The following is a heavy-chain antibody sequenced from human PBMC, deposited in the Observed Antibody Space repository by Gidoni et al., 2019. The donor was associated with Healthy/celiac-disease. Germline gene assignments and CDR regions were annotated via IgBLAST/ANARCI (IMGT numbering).Heavy chain of an antibody. V-gene: IGHV1-2*02. Sequence: QVQLVQSGAEVKKPGASVTVSCKASGYTFTGYYMHWVRQAPGQGLEWMGWINPNSGGTNYAQKFQGRVTMTRDTSISTAYMELSRLRSDDTAVYYCARADMGYSSGWYGGYWGQGTLVTVSS. CDR3: ARADMGYSSGWYGGY. CDR2: INPNSGGT. D-gene: IGHD6-19*01. J-gene: IGHJ4*02. CDR1: GYTFTGYY.